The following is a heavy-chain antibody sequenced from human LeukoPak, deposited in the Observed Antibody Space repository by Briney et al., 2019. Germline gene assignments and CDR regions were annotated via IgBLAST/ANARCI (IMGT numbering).Heavy chain of an antibody. V-gene: IGHV4-30-4*08. CDR3: ARDHPAARVVPAAIEADY. Sequence: SGPTLVNPSQTLSLTCTVSGGSISSGDYYWSWIRQPPGKGLEWICDIYYSGSTYYNPSLKSRVTISVDTSKNQFSLKLSSVTAADTAVYYCARDHPAARVVPAAIEADYWGQGTLVTVSS. CDR1: GGSISSGDYY. J-gene: IGHJ4*02. D-gene: IGHD2-2*01. CDR2: IYYSGST.